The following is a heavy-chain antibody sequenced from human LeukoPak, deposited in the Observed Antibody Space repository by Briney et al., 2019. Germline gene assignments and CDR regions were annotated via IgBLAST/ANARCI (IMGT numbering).Heavy chain of an antibody. V-gene: IGHV3-30*04. J-gene: IGHJ4*02. D-gene: IGHD6-6*01. Sequence: GGSLRLSCAASGFTFSSYAMHWVRQAPGKGLEWVAVISYDGSNKYYADSVKGRFTISRDNSKNTLYLQMNSLRAEDTAVYYCARDRGYSSSHADYWGQGTLVTVSS. CDR1: GFTFSSYA. CDR2: ISYDGSNK. CDR3: ARDRGYSSSHADY.